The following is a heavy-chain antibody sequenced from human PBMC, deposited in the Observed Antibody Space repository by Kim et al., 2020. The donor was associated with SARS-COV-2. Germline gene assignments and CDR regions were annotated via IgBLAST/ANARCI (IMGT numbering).Heavy chain of an antibody. J-gene: IGHJ6*02. CDR2: ISYDGSNK. D-gene: IGHD1-1*01. CDR1: GFTFSSYA. CDR3: ARVEYDPYYHYGMDV. Sequence: GGSLRLSCAASGFTFSSYAMHWVRQAPGKGLEWVAVISYDGSNKYYADSVKGRFTISRDNSKNTLYLQMNSLRAEDTAVYYCARVEYDPYYHYGMDVWGQGTTVTVSS. V-gene: IGHV3-30*04.